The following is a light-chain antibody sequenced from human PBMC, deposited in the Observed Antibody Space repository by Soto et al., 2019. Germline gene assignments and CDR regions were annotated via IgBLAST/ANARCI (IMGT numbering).Light chain of an antibody. J-gene: IGKJ5*01. CDR3: QQTYNTPRT. V-gene: IGKV1-39*01. Sequence: DIQMAQSPSSLSAFVGDRVTITCRASQNIVTSLNWYQQKPGKAPKLLISAASSLQSGVPARFTGSGSGTGFTLTISNLQPGDFATYYCQQTYNTPRTFGQGTRLEI. CDR1: QNIVTS. CDR2: AAS.